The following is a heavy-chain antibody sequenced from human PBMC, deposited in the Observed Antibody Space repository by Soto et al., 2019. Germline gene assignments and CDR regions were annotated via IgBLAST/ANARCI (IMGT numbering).Heavy chain of an antibody. V-gene: IGHV1-69*01. CDR3: ARGYYNDYSGYDDYGIDI. J-gene: IGHJ3*02. CDR1: AVSSSSYD. Sequence: SVMVSCKASAVSSSSYDISWGRQAPGEGLEGMGGIIAIFGTANYAQKFQGRVTITADESTSTAYMELSSLRSEDTAVYYCARGYYNDYSGYDDYGIDIWGQGTMVTVSS. CDR2: IIAIFGTA. D-gene: IGHD3-22*01.